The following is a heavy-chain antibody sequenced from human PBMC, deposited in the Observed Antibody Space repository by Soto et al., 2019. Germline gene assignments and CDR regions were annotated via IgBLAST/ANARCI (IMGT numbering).Heavy chain of an antibody. CDR2: IYPGDSDT. CDR1: CYCFTRYC. CDR3: ARHRPGSESSPLPYYRYGMDV. V-gene: IGHV5-51*01. Sequence: GSYKKLSGTDSCYCFTRYCIGCVRPLPGKGLEWMGIIYPGDSDTRYSPSFQGQVTISADKSISTAYLQWSSLKASDTAMYYCARHRPGSESSPLPYYRYGMDVWCQGT. D-gene: IGHD3-10*01. J-gene: IGHJ6*02.